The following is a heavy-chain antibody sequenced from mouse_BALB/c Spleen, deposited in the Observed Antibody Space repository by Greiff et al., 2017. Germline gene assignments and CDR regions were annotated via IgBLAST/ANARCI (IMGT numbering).Heavy chain of an antibody. Sequence: VQRVESGAELVRPGVSVKISCKGSGYTFTDYAMHWVKQSHAKSLEWIGVISTYYGDASYNQKFKGKATMTVDKSSSTAYMELARLTSEDSAIYYCARGYGSSYFDYWGQGTTLTVSS. V-gene: IGHV1S137*01. CDR3: ARGYGSSYFDY. D-gene: IGHD1-1*01. CDR2: ISTYYGDA. CDR1: GYTFTDYA. J-gene: IGHJ2*01.